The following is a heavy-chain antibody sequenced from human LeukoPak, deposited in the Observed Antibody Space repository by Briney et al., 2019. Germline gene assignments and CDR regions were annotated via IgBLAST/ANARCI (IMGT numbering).Heavy chain of an antibody. CDR3: ARDLGGSSSWYERYLYYYYGMDV. V-gene: IGHV1-18*01. Sequence: ASVKVSCKASGYTFTSYGISWVRQAPGQGLEWMGWISAYNGNTNYAQKLQGRVTITADESTSTAYMELSSLRSEDTAVYYCARDLGGSSSWYERYLYYYYGMDVWGQGTTVTVSS. J-gene: IGHJ6*02. CDR1: GYTFTSYG. CDR2: ISAYNGNT. D-gene: IGHD6-13*01.